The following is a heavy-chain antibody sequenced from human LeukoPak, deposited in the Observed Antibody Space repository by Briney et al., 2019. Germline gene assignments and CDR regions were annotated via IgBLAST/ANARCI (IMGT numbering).Heavy chain of an antibody. CDR2: INHSGST. J-gene: IGHJ5*02. CDR1: GGSFSGYY. CDR3: ARGGDSSVP. D-gene: IGHD3-22*01. Sequence: SETLSLTCAVYGGSFSGYYWSWIRQPPGKGLEWIGEINHSGSTNYNPSLKSRVTISVDTSKDQFSLKLSSVTAADTAVYYCARGGDSSVPWGQGTLVTVSS. V-gene: IGHV4-34*01.